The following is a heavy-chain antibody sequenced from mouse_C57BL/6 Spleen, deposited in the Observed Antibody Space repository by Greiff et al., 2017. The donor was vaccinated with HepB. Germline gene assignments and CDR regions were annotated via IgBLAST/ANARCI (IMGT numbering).Heavy chain of an antibody. CDR2: IDPSDSYT. D-gene: IGHD2-12*01. Sequence: QVQLKQSGAELVMPGASVKLSCKASGYTFTSYWMHWVKQRPGQGLEWIGEIDPSDSYTNYNQKFKGKSTLTVDKSSSTAYMQLSSLTSEDSAVYYCARRGLTYDLDYWGQGTTLTVSS. V-gene: IGHV1-69*01. CDR1: GYTFTSYW. CDR3: ARRGLTYDLDY. J-gene: IGHJ2*01.